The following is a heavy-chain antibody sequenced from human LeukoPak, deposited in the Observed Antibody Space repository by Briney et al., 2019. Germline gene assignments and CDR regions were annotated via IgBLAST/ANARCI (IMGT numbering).Heavy chain of an antibody. Sequence: PPKTLSLTYTVSGGSLINSNYYWGWIRQPPGRGLEWIGRIHYSGTTNYNSSLKSRVTISVDTSKNRFSLKLYSVTAADTAVYSCARHPSCTTVTHCSFDYWGQGTLVTVSS. CDR2: IHYSGTT. D-gene: IGHD4-11*01. J-gene: IGHJ4*02. V-gene: IGHV4-39*01. CDR3: ARHPSCTTVTHCSFDY. CDR1: GGSLINSNYY.